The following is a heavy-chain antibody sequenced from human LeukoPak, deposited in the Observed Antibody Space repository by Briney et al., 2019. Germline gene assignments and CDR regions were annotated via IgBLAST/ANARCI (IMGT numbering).Heavy chain of an antibody. CDR2: IHYSGST. D-gene: IGHD4-17*01. CDR1: GGSISNYY. CDR3: ARHLGGDYLYYYYGMDV. V-gene: IGHV4-59*08. Sequence: SETLSLTCTVSGGSISNYYWSWIRQPPGKGLEWIGYIHYSGSTNYDPSLKSRVTMSADTSKNQFSLNLSSVTAADTAVYYCARHLGGDYLYYYYGMDVWGQGTAATVSS. J-gene: IGHJ6*02.